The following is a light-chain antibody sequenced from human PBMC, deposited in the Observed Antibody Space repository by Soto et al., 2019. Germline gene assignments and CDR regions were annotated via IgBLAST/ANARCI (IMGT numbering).Light chain of an antibody. CDR3: QQRSNWPPLT. CDR2: DTS. J-gene: IGKJ4*01. CDR1: QDVGKY. Sequence: EIVLTQSPATLSLSPGERATLSCRASQDVGKYLAWYQQNPGQAPRLLIYDTSNRASGIPARFSGSGSGTDFTLTISSLEPEDFAVYYCQQRSNWPPLTFGGGT. V-gene: IGKV3-11*01.